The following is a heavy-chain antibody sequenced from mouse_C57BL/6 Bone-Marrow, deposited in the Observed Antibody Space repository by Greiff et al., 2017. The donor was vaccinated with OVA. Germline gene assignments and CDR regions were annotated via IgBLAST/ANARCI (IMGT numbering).Heavy chain of an antibody. D-gene: IGHD4-1*01. Sequence: VKLQESGAELVKPGASVKMSCKASGYTFTSYWITWVKQRPGQGLEWIGDIYPGSGSTNYNEKFKSKATLTVDTSSSTAYMQLSSLTSEDSAVYYCARDGTRGDYFDYWGQGTTLTVSS. CDR2: IYPGSGST. V-gene: IGHV1-55*01. J-gene: IGHJ2*01. CDR3: ARDGTRGDYFDY. CDR1: GYTFTSYW.